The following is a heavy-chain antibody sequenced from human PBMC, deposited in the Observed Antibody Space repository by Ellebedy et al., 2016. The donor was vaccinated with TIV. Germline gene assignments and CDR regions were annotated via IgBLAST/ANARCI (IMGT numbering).Heavy chain of an antibody. D-gene: IGHD3-9*01. J-gene: IGHJ6*02. CDR3: AREVYDILTGDNDGLDV. V-gene: IGHV4-61*08. CDR2: IYHSGTT. Sequence: PSETLSLTCTVSGGSVSNVGFFWNWIRQPPGKGLEWIGYIYHSGTTNYNPSLKSRITISLDTSKNQFSLHLSSVTAADTAVYYFAREVYDILTGDNDGLDVWGQGTTVTVSS. CDR1: GGSVSNVGFF.